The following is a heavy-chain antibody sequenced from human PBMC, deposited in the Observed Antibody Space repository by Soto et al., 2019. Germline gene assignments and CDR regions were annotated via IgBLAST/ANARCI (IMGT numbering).Heavy chain of an antibody. Sequence: EVQLVESGGGLVQPRGSLRLSCAASGFAFGSYWMHWVRQAPGKGLVWVSRISQDGTIATQADSVKGRFTISRDNAKNTLYLQMNSLRADDTAVYYCLRDQRHWNEFADQWGQGTLVTVSS. V-gene: IGHV3-74*01. CDR3: LRDQRHWNEFADQ. CDR2: ISQDGTIA. J-gene: IGHJ4*02. D-gene: IGHD1-1*01. CDR1: GFAFGSYW.